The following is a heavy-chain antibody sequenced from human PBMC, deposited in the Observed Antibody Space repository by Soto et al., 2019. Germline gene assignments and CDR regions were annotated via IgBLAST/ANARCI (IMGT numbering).Heavy chain of an antibody. CDR2: SIPIFGTA. J-gene: IGHJ6*02. D-gene: IGHD5-12*01. CDR3: ARGRGYSGDDHYYYFDMDV. Sequence: QVQLVQSGAEVKKPGSSVKVSCKASGGTFNNYPITWVRQAPGQGLEWMGGSIPIFGTANYAQKFQGRVTITVDESTSPAYMELSSLRSEDTAVYYCARGRGYSGDDHYYYFDMDVWGQGTTVTVSS. V-gene: IGHV1-69*01. CDR1: GGTFNNYP.